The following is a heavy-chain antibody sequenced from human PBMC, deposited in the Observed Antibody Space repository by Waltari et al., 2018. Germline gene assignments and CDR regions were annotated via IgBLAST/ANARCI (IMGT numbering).Heavy chain of an antibody. D-gene: IGHD6-13*01. CDR1: GYTFPNYS. CDR2: INPSGGST. Sequence: QVQLMPSGAEVKKPGASVKVSCKASGYTFPNYSMPWVRQAPGQGLEWLGIINPSGGSTSYEQKFQGRVTMTRDTSTSTVYMELSSLRSEDTDVYYCARGVRGSSWTFDYWGQGTLVTVSS. CDR3: ARGVRGSSWTFDY. V-gene: IGHV1-46*01. J-gene: IGHJ4*02.